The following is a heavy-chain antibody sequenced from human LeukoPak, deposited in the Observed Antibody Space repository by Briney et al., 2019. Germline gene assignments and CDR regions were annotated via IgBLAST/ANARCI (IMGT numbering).Heavy chain of an antibody. CDR1: GGSISSYY. CDR3: ARLHELYYFDY. CDR2: IYSSGST. Sequence: PSETLSLTCTVSGGSISSYYWSWIRQPPGKGLEWIGYIYSSGSTNYNPSLKSRVTISVDTSKNQFSLKLSSVTAADTAVYYCARLHELYYFDYWGQGTLVTVSS. J-gene: IGHJ4*02. D-gene: IGHD1-26*01. V-gene: IGHV4-59*08.